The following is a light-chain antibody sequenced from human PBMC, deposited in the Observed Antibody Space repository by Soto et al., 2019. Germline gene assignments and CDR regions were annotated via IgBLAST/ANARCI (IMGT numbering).Light chain of an antibody. CDR3: QQYNSFPYT. Sequence: DIQMTQSPSTLSASVGDRVTITCRASQSISTWLAWYQQKPGKAPKLLICDASNLESGVPIRFSGSGSGTEFTLTISSLQPNDVATYYCQQYNSFPYTFGQGTKLEIK. J-gene: IGKJ2*01. CDR1: QSISTW. CDR2: DAS. V-gene: IGKV1-5*01.